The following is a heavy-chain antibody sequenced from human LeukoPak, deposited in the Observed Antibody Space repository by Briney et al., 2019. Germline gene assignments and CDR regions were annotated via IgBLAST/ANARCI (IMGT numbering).Heavy chain of an antibody. J-gene: IGHJ4*02. CDR1: GGSIRSDTYY. CDR3: ARVAGGAMAHFDY. Sequence: SQTLSLTCTVSGGSIRSDTYYWGWIRQPPGKGLEWIGSIYYTGNTYLNPSLKGRVTIFVDRSKNQISLKLSSVTAADTAVYYCARVAGGAMAHFDYWGQGTLVTVSS. CDR2: IYYTGNT. D-gene: IGHD3-16*01. V-gene: IGHV4-39*01.